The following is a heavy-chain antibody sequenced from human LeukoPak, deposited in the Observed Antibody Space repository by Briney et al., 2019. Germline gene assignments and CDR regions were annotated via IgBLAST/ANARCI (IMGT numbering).Heavy chain of an antibody. V-gene: IGHV4-4*07. CDR1: GDSISSYY. D-gene: IGHD2/OR15-2a*01. CDR3: ARDRISAVVDAFDI. J-gene: IGHJ3*02. Sequence: PSETLSLTCSVSGDSISSYYWSWIRQPAGKGLEWIGRIYTSGSTNYNPSLKSRVTMSVDTSKNQISLKLTSVTAADTAVYYCARDRISAVVDAFDIWGQGTMATVSS. CDR2: IYTSGST.